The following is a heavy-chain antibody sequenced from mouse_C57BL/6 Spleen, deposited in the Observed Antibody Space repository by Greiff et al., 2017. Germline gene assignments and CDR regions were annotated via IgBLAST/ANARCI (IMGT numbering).Heavy chain of an antibody. CDR1: GYSFTSYY. Sequence: QVQLQQSGPELVKPGASVKISCKASGYSFTSYYIHWVKQRPGQGLEWIGWINPGSGNTKYNEKFKGKATLTADTSSSTAYMQLSSLTSEDSAVYYCARWPEDYYAMDYWGQGTSVTVSS. J-gene: IGHJ4*01. CDR3: ARWPEDYYAMDY. CDR2: INPGSGNT. V-gene: IGHV1-66*01.